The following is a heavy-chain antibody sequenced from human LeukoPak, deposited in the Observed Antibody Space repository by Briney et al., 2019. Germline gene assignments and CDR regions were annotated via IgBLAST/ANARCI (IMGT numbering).Heavy chain of an antibody. D-gene: IGHD2-15*01. CDR1: GYSFATYW. J-gene: IGHJ2*01. V-gene: IGHV5-51*01. CDR2: IYPGDSDT. Sequence: GESLKISCKGSGYSFATYWIGWVRQMPGKGLEWMGIIYPGDSDTRYSPSFQGQVTISAAKSITTAYLQWRSLKASDTAMYYCARRATSYEYFDLWGRGTLVTVSS. CDR3: ARRATSYEYFDL.